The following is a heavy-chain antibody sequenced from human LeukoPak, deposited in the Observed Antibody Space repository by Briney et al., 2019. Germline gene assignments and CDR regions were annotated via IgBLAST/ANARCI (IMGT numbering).Heavy chain of an antibody. D-gene: IGHD3-3*01. CDR1: GFTFSSYA. Sequence: PGGSLRLSCAASGFTFSSYAMSWVRQAPGKGLEWVSAISGSGGSTYYADSVKGRFTISRDNSKNTLYLQMNSLRAEDTAVYYCAKDQERITIFGVAPSSFDYWGQGTLVTVSS. CDR2: ISGSGGST. J-gene: IGHJ4*02. V-gene: IGHV3-23*01. CDR3: AKDQERITIFGVAPSSFDY.